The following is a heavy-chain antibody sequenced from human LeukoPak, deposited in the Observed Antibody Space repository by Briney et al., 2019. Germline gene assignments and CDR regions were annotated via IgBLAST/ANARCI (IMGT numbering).Heavy chain of an antibody. Sequence: GGSLRLSCAASGFTFSSYWMSWVRQAPGKGLEWVANIKQDGSGKYYVDSVKGRFTISRDNAKNSLYLQMNSLRAEDTAVYYCARVSYDSSGYRLDIWGQGTMVTVSS. J-gene: IGHJ3*02. CDR3: ARVSYDSSGYRLDI. CDR2: IKQDGSGK. D-gene: IGHD3-22*01. CDR1: GFTFSSYW. V-gene: IGHV3-7*01.